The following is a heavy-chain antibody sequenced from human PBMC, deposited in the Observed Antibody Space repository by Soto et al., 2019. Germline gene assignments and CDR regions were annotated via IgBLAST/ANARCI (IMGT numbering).Heavy chain of an antibody. Sequence: SETLSLTCSVSGGSIGSSTNYWGWIRQPPGKGLEWIGTIYHSGNTYYNPTLKSRVAISVDMSKNQFSLRLNSVTAADTAVYYCARHEWLQLWLVTEYWGQGALVTVSS. D-gene: IGHD5-18*01. CDR3: ARHEWLQLWLVTEY. V-gene: IGHV4-39*01. CDR1: GGSIGSSTNY. CDR2: IYHSGNT. J-gene: IGHJ4*02.